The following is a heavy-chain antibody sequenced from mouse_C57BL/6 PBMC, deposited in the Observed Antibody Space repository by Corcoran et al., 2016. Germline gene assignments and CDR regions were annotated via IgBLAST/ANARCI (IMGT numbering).Heavy chain of an antibody. Sequence: EVQLQQSGPVLVKPGASVKMSCKASGYTFTDYYMNWVKQSHGKSLEWIGVINPYNGGTSYNQKFKGKATLTVDKSSSTAYMELNSLTSEDSAVDYCARYYDGYYGLDYWGQGTTLTVSS. V-gene: IGHV1-19*01. J-gene: IGHJ2*01. CDR1: GYTFTDYY. D-gene: IGHD2-3*01. CDR2: INPYNGGT. CDR3: ARYYDGYYGLDY.